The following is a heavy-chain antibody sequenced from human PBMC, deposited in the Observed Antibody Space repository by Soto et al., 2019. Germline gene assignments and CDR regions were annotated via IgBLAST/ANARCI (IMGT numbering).Heavy chain of an antibody. J-gene: IGHJ6*02. V-gene: IGHV4-39*01. CDR2: IYYSGST. CDR3: ARHVVTMVRGVIRTYYYYGMDV. CDR1: GGSISSSSYY. Sequence: ASETLSLTCTVSGGSISSSSYYWGWIRQPPGRGLEWIGSIYYSGSTYYNPSLNSRVTISVDTSKNQFSLKLTSVTAADTAVYYCARHVVTMVRGVIRTYYYYGMDVWGQGTTVTVSS. D-gene: IGHD3-10*01.